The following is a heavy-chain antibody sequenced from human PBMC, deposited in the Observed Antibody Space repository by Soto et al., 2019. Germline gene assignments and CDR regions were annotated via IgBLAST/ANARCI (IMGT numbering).Heavy chain of an antibody. CDR1: GGTFTNFA. CDR2: INAGNGDT. CDR3: TRDILSGYSRYDY. J-gene: IGHJ4*02. V-gene: IGHV1-3*01. Sequence: GASVKVSCKASGGTFTNFAIHWVRQAPGQSLEWMGWINAGNGDTKYSQNFQGRVTITSDTSANTGYVELSSLRSEDTAVYYCTRDILSGYSRYDYWGQGTLVTVSS. D-gene: IGHD3-9*01.